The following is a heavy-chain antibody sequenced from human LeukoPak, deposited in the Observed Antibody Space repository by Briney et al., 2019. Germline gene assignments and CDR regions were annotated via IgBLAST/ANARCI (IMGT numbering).Heavy chain of an antibody. V-gene: IGHV1-24*01. Sequence: ASVKVSCKVSGYTLTELSMHWVRQAPGKGLEWMGGFDPEDGETIYAQKFQGRVTMTEDTSTDTAYMELGSLRSEDTAVYYCATAYRFLEWYYMDVWGKGAXXXVXS. CDR2: FDPEDGET. CDR1: GYTLTELS. CDR3: ATAYRFLEWYYMDV. D-gene: IGHD3-3*01. J-gene: IGHJ6*03.